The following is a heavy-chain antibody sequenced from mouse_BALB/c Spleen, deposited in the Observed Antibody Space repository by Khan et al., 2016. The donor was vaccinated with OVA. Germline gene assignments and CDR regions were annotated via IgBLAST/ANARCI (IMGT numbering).Heavy chain of an antibody. CDR3: SRTYFSYGNSGDYYTMDY. CDR2: IWSGGST. J-gene: IGHJ4*01. D-gene: IGHD2-1*01. CDR1: GFSLTSYG. V-gene: IGHV2-2*02. Sequence: QMQLEESGPGLVQPSQSLSITCTVSGFSLTSYGVPWVRQSPGKGLEWLGVIWSGGSTDYNSAFISRLTISKDNSKSQAFFKMNSLQANDTAIYYYSRTYFSYGNSGDYYTMDYWGQGTTVTVSS.